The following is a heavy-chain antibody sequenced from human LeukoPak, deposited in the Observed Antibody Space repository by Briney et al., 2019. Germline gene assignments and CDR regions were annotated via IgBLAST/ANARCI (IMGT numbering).Heavy chain of an antibody. Sequence: ASVKVSCKASGYTFSSHTMHWVRQAPGQRLEWMGWINAGNGNTKCSQKFQGRVTITRDTSASTAYMELRSLRSEDTAVYYCARAYCTGGSCLYYYYYGMDVWGQGTTVTVSS. D-gene: IGHD2-15*01. CDR3: ARAYCTGGSCLYYYYYGMDV. V-gene: IGHV1-3*01. CDR1: GYTFSSHT. CDR2: INAGNGNT. J-gene: IGHJ6*02.